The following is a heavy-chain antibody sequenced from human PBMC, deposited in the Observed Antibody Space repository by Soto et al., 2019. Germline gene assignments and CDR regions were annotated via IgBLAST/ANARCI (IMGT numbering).Heavy chain of an antibody. CDR3: ARDRVDCSGGNCWRSVEDT. V-gene: IGHV1-46*01. J-gene: IGHJ5*02. CDR2: IDPSGGGT. Sequence: QVQLVQSGAEVKKPGASVKVSCKASGYTFTNYYMHWVRQAPGQGLKWMGIIDPSGGGTSYAQKFQGRLTMTRDTSTSTVYMELSSLRSEDTAVYYCARDRVDCSGGNCWRSVEDTWGQGTLVTVSS. CDR1: GYTFTNYY. D-gene: IGHD2-15*01.